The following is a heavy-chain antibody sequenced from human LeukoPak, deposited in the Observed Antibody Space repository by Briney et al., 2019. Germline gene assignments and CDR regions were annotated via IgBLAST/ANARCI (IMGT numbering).Heavy chain of an antibody. CDR3: HGSGSYTNWFDP. D-gene: IGHD3-10*01. V-gene: IGHV3-11*01. CDR2: ISSSGSTI. Sequence: GGSLRLSCAASGFTFSDYYMSWIRQAPGKGLEWVSYISSSGSTIYYADSVKGRFTISRDNAKNSLYLQMNSLRAEDTAVYYCHGSGSYTNWFDPWGQGTLVTVSS. J-gene: IGHJ5*02. CDR1: GFTFSDYY.